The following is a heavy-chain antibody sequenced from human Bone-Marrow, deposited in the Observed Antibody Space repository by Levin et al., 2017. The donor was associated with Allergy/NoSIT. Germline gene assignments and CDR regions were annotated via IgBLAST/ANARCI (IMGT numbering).Heavy chain of an antibody. CDR3: ARGAVGAYFDY. Sequence: SVKVSCKASGGTFSKYTISWVRQAPGQGLEWMGGIIPIFGTANYAQKFQGRITITADKSTSTLYMDLSSLRSEDTAVYYCARGAVGAYFDYWGQGTLVTVSS. CDR2: IIPIFGTA. V-gene: IGHV1-69*06. CDR1: GGTFSKYT. J-gene: IGHJ4*02. D-gene: IGHD1-26*01.